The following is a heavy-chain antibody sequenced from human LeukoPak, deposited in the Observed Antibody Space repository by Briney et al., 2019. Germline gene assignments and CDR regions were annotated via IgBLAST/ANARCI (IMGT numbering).Heavy chain of an antibody. CDR3: ANDRLYTMHYMDV. CDR1: GFTFSSYA. V-gene: IGHV3-23*01. Sequence: PGGSLRLSCAASGFTFSSYAMSWVRQAPGKGLEWLSAISGGGRSTYYADSVKGRFTISRDNSKNTLYLQMNSLRAEDTAVYYCANDRLYTMHYMDVWGKGTTVTVSS. J-gene: IGHJ6*03. CDR2: ISGGGRST. D-gene: IGHD3-3*01.